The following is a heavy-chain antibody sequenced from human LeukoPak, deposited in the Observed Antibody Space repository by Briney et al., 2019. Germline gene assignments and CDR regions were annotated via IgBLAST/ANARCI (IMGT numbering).Heavy chain of an antibody. CDR2: IYYSGST. V-gene: IGHV4-39*01. CDR1: GGSISSSSYY. D-gene: IGHD3-10*01. Sequence: PSETLSFTCTVSGGSISSSSYYWGWIRQPPGKGLEWIGSIYYSGSTYYNPSLKSRVTISVDTSKNQFSLKLSSVTAADTAVSYCARRVGRYFGERAYYYNYMDVWGKGTTVTVSS. CDR3: ARRVGRYFGERAYYYNYMDV. J-gene: IGHJ6*03.